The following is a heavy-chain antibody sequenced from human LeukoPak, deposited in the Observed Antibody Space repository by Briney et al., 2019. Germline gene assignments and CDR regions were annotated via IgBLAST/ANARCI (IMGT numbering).Heavy chain of an antibody. CDR3: ARHPGIAVAADVFDI. Sequence: SETLSLTCTVSGGSISTYYWSWIRQPPGKGLEWIGDMYYSGSSNYNPSLKSRVTILVDTSKNQFSLKLSSVTAADTAVYYCARHPGIAVAADVFDIWGQGTMVTVSS. CDR2: MYYSGSS. J-gene: IGHJ3*02. V-gene: IGHV4-59*01. D-gene: IGHD6-13*01. CDR1: GGSISTYY.